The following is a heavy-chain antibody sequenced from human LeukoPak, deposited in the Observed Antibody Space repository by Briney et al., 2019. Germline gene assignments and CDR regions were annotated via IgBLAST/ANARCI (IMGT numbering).Heavy chain of an antibody. CDR2: INPNSFGT. Sequence: ASVKVSCKASGYTFTDYYIHWVRQAPGQGLEWMGWINPNSFGTNYAQKFQDRVTMTRDTSISTAYMELSRLRSDDTAVYYCARRADYAYYDFWSGYGYYFDYWGQGTLVTVSS. CDR1: GYTFTDYY. CDR3: ARRADYAYYDFWSGYGYYFDY. J-gene: IGHJ4*02. D-gene: IGHD3-3*01. V-gene: IGHV1-2*02.